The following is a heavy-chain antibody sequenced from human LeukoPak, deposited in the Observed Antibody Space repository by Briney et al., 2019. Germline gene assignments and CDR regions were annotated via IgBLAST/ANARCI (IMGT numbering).Heavy chain of an antibody. CDR1: GFTFSSYG. CDR3: AKAPRSLWFGEEDYYMDV. Sequence: PGGSLRLSCAASGFTFSSYGMHWVRQAPGKGLEWVAFIRYDGSNKYYADSVKGRFTISRDNSKNTLYLQMNSLRAEDTAVYYCAKAPRSLWFGEEDYYMDVWGKGATVTISS. J-gene: IGHJ6*03. V-gene: IGHV3-30*02. D-gene: IGHD3-10*01. CDR2: IRYDGSNK.